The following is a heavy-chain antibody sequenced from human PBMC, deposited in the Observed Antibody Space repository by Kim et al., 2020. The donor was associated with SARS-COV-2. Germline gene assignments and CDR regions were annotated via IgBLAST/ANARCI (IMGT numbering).Heavy chain of an antibody. Sequence: GVSLRLSCAASGFTFSSYAMHWVRQAPGKGLEWVAVISYDGSNKYYADSVKGRFTISRDNSKNTLYLQMNSLRAEDTAVYYCARSIAGSYYYGMDVWGQG. J-gene: IGHJ6*02. CDR1: GFTFSSYA. CDR3: ARSIAGSYYYGMDV. CDR2: ISYDGSNK. V-gene: IGHV3-30-3*01. D-gene: IGHD6-6*01.